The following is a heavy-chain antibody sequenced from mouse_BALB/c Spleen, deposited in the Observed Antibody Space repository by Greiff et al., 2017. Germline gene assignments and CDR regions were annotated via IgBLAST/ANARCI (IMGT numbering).Heavy chain of an antibody. V-gene: IGHV1S135*01. CDR2: IDPYNGGT. CDR1: GYAFTSYN. J-gene: IGHJ4*01. Sequence: EVQLQQSGPELVKPGASVKVYCKASGYAFTSYNMYWVKQSHGKSLEWIGYIDPYNGGTSYNQKFKGKATLTVDKSSSTAYMHLNSLTSEDSAVYYCARWGRPGSMDYWGQGTSVTVSS. CDR3: ARWGRPGSMDY. D-gene: IGHD3-2*02.